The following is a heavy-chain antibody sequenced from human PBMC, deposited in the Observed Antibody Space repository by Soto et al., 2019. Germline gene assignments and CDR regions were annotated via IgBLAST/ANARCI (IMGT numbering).Heavy chain of an antibody. D-gene: IGHD6-19*01. CDR1: GFTFSSYA. J-gene: IGHJ4*02. CDR3: AISGGEQWLVRSYFDY. Sequence: EVQLLESGGGLVQPGGSLRLSCAASGFTFSSYAMSWVRQAPGKGLEWVSAISGSGGSTYYADSEKGRFTISRDNSKNTLYLQMNSLRAEDTAVYYCAISGGEQWLVRSYFDYWGQGTLVTVSS. CDR2: ISGSGGST. V-gene: IGHV3-23*01.